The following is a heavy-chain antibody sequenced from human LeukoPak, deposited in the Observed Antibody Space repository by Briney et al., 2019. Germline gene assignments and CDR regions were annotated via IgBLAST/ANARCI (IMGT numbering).Heavy chain of an antibody. CDR1: GGSISSYY. CDR2: IYYSGST. J-gene: IGHJ4*02. CDR3: ARNLEFAFDY. Sequence: PSETLSLTCTVSGGSISSYYWSWIRQPPGKGLEWIGYIYYSGSTNYNPSLKSRVTISVDTSKNQFSLKLSSVTAADTAVYYCARNLEFAFDYWGQGTLVTVSS. D-gene: IGHD3-3*01. V-gene: IGHV4-59*01.